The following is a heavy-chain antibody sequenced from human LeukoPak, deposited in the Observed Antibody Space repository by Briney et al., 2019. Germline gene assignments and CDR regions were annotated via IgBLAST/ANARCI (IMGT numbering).Heavy chain of an antibody. D-gene: IGHD3-10*01. V-gene: IGHV4-31*03. CDR3: ARDRAGYYGSGSHIYYYYGMDV. Sequence: PSQTLSLTCTVSGGSISSGGYYWSWIRQHPGKGLEWIGYIYYSGSTYYNPSLKSRVTISVDTSKNQFSLKLSSVTAADTAVYYCARDRAGYYGSGSHIYYYYGMDVWGQGTTVTVSS. CDR1: GGSISSGGYY. CDR2: IYYSGST. J-gene: IGHJ6*02.